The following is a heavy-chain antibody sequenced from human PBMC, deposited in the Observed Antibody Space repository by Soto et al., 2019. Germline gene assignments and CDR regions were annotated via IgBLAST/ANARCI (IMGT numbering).Heavy chain of an antibody. CDR3: AREKVDSYGPSADYYFDY. Sequence: GGSLRLSCAASGFTFSSYAMHWVRQAPGKGLEWVAVISYDGSNKYYADSVKGRFTISRDNSKNTLYLQMNSLRAEDTAVYYCAREKVDSYGPSADYYFDYWGQGTLVTVSS. CDR1: GFTFSSYA. D-gene: IGHD5-18*01. J-gene: IGHJ4*02. CDR2: ISYDGSNK. V-gene: IGHV3-30-3*01.